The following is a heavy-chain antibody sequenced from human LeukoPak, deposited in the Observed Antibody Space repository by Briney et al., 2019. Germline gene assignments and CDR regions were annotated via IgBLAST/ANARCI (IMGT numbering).Heavy chain of an antibody. D-gene: IGHD6-13*01. J-gene: IGHJ3*02. CDR3: ARDLGYSSSWHLPNDAFDI. CDR2: IKQDGSQK. V-gene: IGHV3-7*01. CDR1: GFTFSSYW. Sequence: QTGGSLRLSCAASGFTFSSYWMTWVRQAPGKGLEWVANIKQDGSQKFYVDSVKGRFTISRDNAKNTLYLQMNSLRAEDTAVYYCARDLGYSSSWHLPNDAFDIWGQGTMVTVSS.